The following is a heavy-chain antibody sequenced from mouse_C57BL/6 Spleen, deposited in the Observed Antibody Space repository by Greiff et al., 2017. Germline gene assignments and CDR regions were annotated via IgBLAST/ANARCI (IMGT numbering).Heavy chain of an antibody. Sequence: VQLQQSGAELMKPGASVKLSCKATGYTFTGYWIEWVKQRPGHGLEWIGEILPGSGSTNYNEKFKGKATFTADTSSNTAYMQPSSLTTEDSSIFYCARSSYYYGSSYFDYWGQGTTLTVSS. CDR1: GYTFTGYW. CDR2: ILPGSGST. D-gene: IGHD1-1*01. V-gene: IGHV1-9*01. CDR3: ARSSYYYGSSYFDY. J-gene: IGHJ2*01.